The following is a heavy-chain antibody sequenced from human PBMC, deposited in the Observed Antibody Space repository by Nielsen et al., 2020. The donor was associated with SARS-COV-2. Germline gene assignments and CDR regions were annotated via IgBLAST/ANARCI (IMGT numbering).Heavy chain of an antibody. Sequence: SETLSLTCAVYGGSFSGYYWSWIRQPPGKGLEWIGEINHSGSTNYNPSLKSRVTISVDTSKNQFSLKLSSVTAADTAVYYCASAPEPSSSSDLVRFDYWGQGTLVTVSS. V-gene: IGHV4-34*01. D-gene: IGHD6-6*01. CDR1: GGSFSGYY. CDR3: ASAPEPSSSSDLVRFDY. J-gene: IGHJ4*02. CDR2: INHSGST.